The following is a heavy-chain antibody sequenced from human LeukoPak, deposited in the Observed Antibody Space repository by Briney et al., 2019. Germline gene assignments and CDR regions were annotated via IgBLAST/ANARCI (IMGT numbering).Heavy chain of an antibody. V-gene: IGHV1-69*04. J-gene: IGHJ6*02. D-gene: IGHD2/OR15-2a*01. CDR2: ILPILNRT. CDR1: SGTLASYA. Sequence: GASVKVSCRASSGTLASYAVSWVRQVPGQGLEWMGRILPILNRTNLAQRFKGRATFIADKSTTTVFMELTSLTSEDTAMYYCARGLSATISNKRNYYYGMDIWGQGTMVTVSS. CDR3: ARGLSATISNKRNYYYGMDI.